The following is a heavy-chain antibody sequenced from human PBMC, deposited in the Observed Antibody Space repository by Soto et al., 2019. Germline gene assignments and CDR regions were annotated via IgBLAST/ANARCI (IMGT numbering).Heavy chain of an antibody. V-gene: IGHV4-30-4*01. CDR2: IYSSGST. CDR3: ARAKSRDTGLVDAFDI. Sequence: SSETLSLTCTISGGSISSGYYYWSWIRQPPGKGLEWIGYIYSSGSTYYNPSLKSRLTISPDTSKSQFSLKLSSVTAAGTAVYYCARAKSRDTGLVDAFDIWGQGTMVTVSS. J-gene: IGHJ3*02. D-gene: IGHD5-18*01. CDR1: GGSISSGYYY.